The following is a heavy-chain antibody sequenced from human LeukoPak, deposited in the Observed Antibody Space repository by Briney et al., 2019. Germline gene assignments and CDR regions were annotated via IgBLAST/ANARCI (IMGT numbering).Heavy chain of an antibody. CDR3: AEIWLWPLSADY. J-gene: IGHJ4*02. V-gene: IGHV3-33*06. D-gene: IGHD5-18*01. CDR1: GFTFSSYG. CDR2: IWYDGSNK. Sequence: GRSLRLSCAASGFTFSSYGMHWVRQAPGKGLEWVAVIWYDGSNKYYADSVKGRFTISRDNSKNTLYLQMNSLRAEDTAVYYCAEIWLWPLSADYWGQGTLVTVSS.